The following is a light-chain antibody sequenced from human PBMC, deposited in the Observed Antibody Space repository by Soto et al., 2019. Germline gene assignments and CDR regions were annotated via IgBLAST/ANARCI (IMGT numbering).Light chain of an antibody. Sequence: DIQMTQSPSTLSASIGDRVAITCRASDNIGHWVAWYQQKPGKAPKLLIYKASTVETGAPSRFAGSGSGTGFTLTLSRLQPDDFATYYCQHYNSSSRTFGQGTKVEV. V-gene: IGKV1-5*03. CDR3: QHYNSSSRT. CDR1: DNIGHW. CDR2: KAS. J-gene: IGKJ1*01.